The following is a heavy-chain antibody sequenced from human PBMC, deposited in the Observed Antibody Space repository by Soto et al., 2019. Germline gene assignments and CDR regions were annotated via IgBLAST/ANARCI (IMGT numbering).Heavy chain of an antibody. Sequence: EVQLVESGGGLVQPGGSLRLSCAASGFTFSGYSMFWVRQAPGKGLEYVSAINTNGVNTFYAKSVKGRFTISRDNSKNTMYHQMGSLRAEDMAVYYCARGRVEDSSGWATYFDYWGQGTLVTVSS. CDR3: ARGRVEDSSGWATYFDY. D-gene: IGHD6-19*01. CDR1: GFTFSGYS. CDR2: INTNGVNT. J-gene: IGHJ4*02. V-gene: IGHV3-64*01.